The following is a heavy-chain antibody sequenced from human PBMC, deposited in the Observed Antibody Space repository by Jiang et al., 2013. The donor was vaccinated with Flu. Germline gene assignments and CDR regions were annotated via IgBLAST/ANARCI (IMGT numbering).Heavy chain of an antibody. Sequence: QLVESGGGVVQPGRSLRLSCAASGFTFSSYSMNWVRQAPGKGLEWVSYISSSSSTIYYADSVKGRFTISRDNAKNSLYLQMNSLRAEDTAVYYCARDQSTTPYYYGMDVWGQGTTVTVSS. CDR3: ARDQSTTPYYYGMDV. J-gene: IGHJ6*02. V-gene: IGHV3-48*01. CDR2: ISSSSSTI. D-gene: IGHD4-17*01. CDR1: GFTFSSYS.